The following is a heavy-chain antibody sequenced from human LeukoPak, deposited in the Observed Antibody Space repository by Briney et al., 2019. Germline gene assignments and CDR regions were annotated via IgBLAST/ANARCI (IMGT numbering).Heavy chain of an antibody. J-gene: IGHJ5*02. Sequence: SETLSLTCTVSGGSISSSSYYWCWIRQPPGKGLEWIGSIYYSGSTYYNPSLKSRVNISVDTSKNQFSLKLSSVTAADTAVYYCARAFSVSAWFDPWGQGTLVTVSS. V-gene: IGHV4-39*01. CDR2: IYYSGST. CDR3: ARAFSVSAWFDP. D-gene: IGHD3-10*01. CDR1: GGSISSSSYY.